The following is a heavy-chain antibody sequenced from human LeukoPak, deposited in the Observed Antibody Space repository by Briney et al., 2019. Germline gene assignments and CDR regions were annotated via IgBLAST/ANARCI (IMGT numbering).Heavy chain of an antibody. Sequence: PSETLSLTCTVSGVSISSSNSYWGWIRQPPGKGLEWIGSIYYSGNTYYNASLKSQVSISIDTSKNQFSLRLTSVTAADTAVYYCARAPAAGTAPYYYYYYMDVWGKGTTVTVSS. J-gene: IGHJ6*03. CDR1: GVSISSSNSY. D-gene: IGHD6-13*01. CDR2: IYYSGNT. V-gene: IGHV4-39*01. CDR3: ARAPAAGTAPYYYYYYMDV.